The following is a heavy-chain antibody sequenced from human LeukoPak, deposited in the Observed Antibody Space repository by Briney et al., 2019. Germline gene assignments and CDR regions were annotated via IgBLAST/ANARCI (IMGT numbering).Heavy chain of an antibody. CDR3: ARDDEQWLVDS. J-gene: IGHJ5*01. D-gene: IGHD6-19*01. Sequence: SETLSLTCTVSGGSISSSSYYWGWIRQPPGKGLEWIGSIYYSGSTYYNPSLKSRVTVSVDTSKNQFSLKLSSVTAADTAVYYCARDDEQWLVDSWGQGTLVTVSS. CDR1: GGSISSSSYY. CDR2: IYYSGST. V-gene: IGHV4-39*07.